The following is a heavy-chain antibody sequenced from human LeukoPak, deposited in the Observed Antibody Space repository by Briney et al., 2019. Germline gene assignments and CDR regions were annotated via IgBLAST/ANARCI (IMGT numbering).Heavy chain of an antibody. CDR2: ISWDGNGA. CDR1: GFTFSSYA. CDR3: AKDMRMLRGVVLTQGPFDY. J-gene: IGHJ4*02. Sequence: PGRSLRLSCAASGFTFSSYAIHWVRQAPGKGLEWVSLISWDGNGAYYADSVKGRFTISRDNSKNSLYLQMNSLKTEDSALYYCAKDMRMLRGVVLTQGPFDYWGQGTLVTVSS. V-gene: IGHV3-43D*03. D-gene: IGHD3-10*01.